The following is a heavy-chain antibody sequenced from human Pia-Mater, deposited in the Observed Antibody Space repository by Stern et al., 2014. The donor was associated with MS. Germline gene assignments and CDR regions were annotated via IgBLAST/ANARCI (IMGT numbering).Heavy chain of an antibody. J-gene: IGHJ5*02. CDR2: IWYDGSNK. V-gene: IGHV3-33*01. D-gene: IGHD1-1*01. CDR3: ARDPNNENWFDP. CDR1: GFTFSSYG. Sequence: QMQLVQSGGGVVQPGRSLRLSCAASGFTFSSYGMHWVRQAPGKGLEWVAIIWYDGSNKYYADSVKGRFTISRDNSKNTLYLQMNSLRAEDTAVYYCARDPNNENWFDPWGQGTLVTVSS.